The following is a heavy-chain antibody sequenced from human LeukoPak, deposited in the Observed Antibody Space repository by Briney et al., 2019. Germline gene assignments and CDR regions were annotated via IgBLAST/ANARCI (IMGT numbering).Heavy chain of an antibody. V-gene: IGHV4-39*06. CDR3: ARGYCSGGSCFYPFDP. D-gene: IGHD2-15*01. J-gene: IGHJ5*02. CDR2: IYYSGST. CDR1: GGSISSSSYY. Sequence: SETLSLTCTVSGGSISSSSYYWGWIRQPPGKGLEWIGSIYYSGSTYYNPSLKSRVTISVDTSKNQFPLKLSSVTAADTAVYYCARGYCSGGSCFYPFDPWGQGTLVTVSS.